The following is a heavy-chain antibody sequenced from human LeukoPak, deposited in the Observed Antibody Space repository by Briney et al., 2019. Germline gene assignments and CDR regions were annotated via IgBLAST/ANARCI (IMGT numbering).Heavy chain of an antibody. Sequence: PGGSLRLSCAASGFTFSNAWMSWVRQAPGKGLEWVGRIKSKTDGGTTDYAAPVKGRFTISRDDSKNTLYLQMNSLKTEDTAVYYCTTEKWELFRENAFDIWGQGTMVTVSS. V-gene: IGHV3-15*01. CDR3: TTEKWELFRENAFDI. CDR1: GFTFSNAW. CDR2: IKSKTDGGTT. D-gene: IGHD1-26*01. J-gene: IGHJ3*02.